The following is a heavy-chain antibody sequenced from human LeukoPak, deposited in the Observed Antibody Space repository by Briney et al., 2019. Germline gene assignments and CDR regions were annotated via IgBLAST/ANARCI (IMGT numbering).Heavy chain of an antibody. D-gene: IGHD3-22*01. CDR1: GYSISSGYY. J-gene: IGHJ4*02. CDR2: INHSGST. V-gene: IGHV4-38-2*02. Sequence: SETLSLTCTVSGYSISSGYYWSWIRQPPGKGLEWIGEINHSGSTNYNPSLKSRVTISVDTSKNQFSLKLSSVTAADTAVYYCASSSPYYYDSSGYYYWGQGTLVTVSS. CDR3: ASSSPYYYDSSGYYY.